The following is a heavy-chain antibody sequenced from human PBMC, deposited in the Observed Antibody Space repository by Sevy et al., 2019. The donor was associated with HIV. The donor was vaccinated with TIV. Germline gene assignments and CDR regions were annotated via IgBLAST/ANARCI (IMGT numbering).Heavy chain of an antibody. CDR2: FSSSSAFI. V-gene: IGHV3-21*01. Sequence: GGSLRLSCAMSGITFSDYSMNWVRQAPGKGLEWVSSFSSSSAFIYYAESVKGRFTISRDNAKNALYLQMNSLRAEDRALYYCARDRGVGTSTYGMDVWGQGTTVTVSS. D-gene: IGHD1-26*01. CDR1: GITFSDYS. CDR3: ARDRGVGTSTYGMDV. J-gene: IGHJ6*02.